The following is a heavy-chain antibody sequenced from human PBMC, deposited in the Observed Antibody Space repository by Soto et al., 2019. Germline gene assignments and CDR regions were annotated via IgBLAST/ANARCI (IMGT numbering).Heavy chain of an antibody. CDR3: GRARCYYAIDF. Sequence: TLSLACRVYGVTMSLRVSSCSRLRQTPGKSLDWLSYLTHHETTYYNPTFRSRLAYSIDSTRNQFSLSLSSMTAAHKAVYSCGRARCYYAIDFWGQGSPVTVSS. CDR2: LTHHETT. J-gene: IGHJ4*02. D-gene: IGHD3-22*01. V-gene: IGHV4-30-2*01. CDR1: GVTMSLRVSS.